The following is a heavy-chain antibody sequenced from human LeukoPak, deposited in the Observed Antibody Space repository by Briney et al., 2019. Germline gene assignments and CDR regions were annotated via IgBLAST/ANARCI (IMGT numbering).Heavy chain of an antibody. CDR2: ITPIFGTA. CDR1: GGTFSSYA. J-gene: IGHJ5*02. D-gene: IGHD1-26*01. Sequence: SVKVSCKASGGTFSSYAISWVRQAPGQGLEWMGGITPIFGTANYAQKFQGRVTITADESTSTAYMELSSLRSEDTAVYYCARVLSGSYSWFDPWGQGTLVTVSS. CDR3: ARVLSGSYSWFDP. V-gene: IGHV1-69*13.